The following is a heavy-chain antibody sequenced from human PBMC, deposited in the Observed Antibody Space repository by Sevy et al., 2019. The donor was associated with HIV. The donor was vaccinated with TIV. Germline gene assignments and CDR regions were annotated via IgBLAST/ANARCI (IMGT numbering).Heavy chain of an antibody. Sequence: ASVKVSCKASGGTFSSYAISWVRQAPGQGLEWMGGIIPIFGTANYAQKVQGRVTITADESTSTAYMELSSLRSEDTAVYYCAREGLPPPLYYYYYGMDVWGQGTTVTVSS. CDR2: IIPIFGTA. J-gene: IGHJ6*02. V-gene: IGHV1-69*13. CDR3: AREGLPPPLYYYYYGMDV. CDR1: GGTFSSYA.